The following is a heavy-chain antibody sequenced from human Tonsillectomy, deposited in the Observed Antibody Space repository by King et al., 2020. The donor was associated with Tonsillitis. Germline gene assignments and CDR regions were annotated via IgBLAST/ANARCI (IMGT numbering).Heavy chain of an antibody. CDR1: GFTFSSYA. J-gene: IGHJ6*02. D-gene: IGHD3-9*01. V-gene: IGHV3-23*04. Sequence: VQLVESGGGLVQPGGSLRLSCAASGFTFSSYAMNWVRQPPGKGLEWVSTFSATGGSGYYADSVKGRFTISRDNSKNTLYLQMDSLRAGDTAVYYCAKDRYDILTGYPVTYGMDVWGQGTTVTVSS. CDR2: FSATGGSG. CDR3: AKDRYDILTGYPVTYGMDV.